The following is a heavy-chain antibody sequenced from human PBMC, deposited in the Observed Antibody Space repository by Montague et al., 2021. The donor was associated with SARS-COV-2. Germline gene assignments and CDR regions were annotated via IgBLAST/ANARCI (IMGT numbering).Heavy chain of an antibody. D-gene: IGHD4-23*01. J-gene: IGHJ4*02. CDR1: GGSFGGYY. Sequence: SETLSLTCAVYGGSFGGYYWTWIRQSPGEGLEWIAEINHSGTTNYNFNPSLRSRVTISVDTSKSQFSLKLSSVTAADTGVYYCARWDPQTLTLIGLRGKSASDYWGQGTLVTVSS. CDR2: INHSGTT. V-gene: IGHV4-34*01. CDR3: ARWDPQTLTLIGLRGKSASDY.